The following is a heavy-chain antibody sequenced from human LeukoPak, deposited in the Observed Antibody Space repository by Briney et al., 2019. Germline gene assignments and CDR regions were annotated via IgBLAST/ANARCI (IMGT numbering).Heavy chain of an antibody. CDR3: ARNTHNYGGPLDY. V-gene: IGHV3-21*01. D-gene: IGHD4-11*01. CDR2: ISPSGGIT. CDR1: GFTFSSHG. Sequence: GGSLRLSCAASGFTFSSHGMNWVRQAPGKGLEWVSGISPSGGITYYTNSVKGRFTISRDNAKNSLYLQMNSLRAEDTAVYYCARNTHNYGGPLDYWGQGTLVTVSS. J-gene: IGHJ4*02.